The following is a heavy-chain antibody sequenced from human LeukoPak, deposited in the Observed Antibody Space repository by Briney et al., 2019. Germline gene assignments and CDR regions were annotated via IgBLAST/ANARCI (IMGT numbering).Heavy chain of an antibody. V-gene: IGHV1-69*13. CDR3: ARYGSGSPFYGMDV. D-gene: IGHD3-10*01. J-gene: IGHJ6*02. CDR1: GGTFSSYA. Sequence: SVKVSFTASGGTFSSYAISWVRQAPGQGLEWMGGIIPIFGTANYAQKFQGRVTITADESTSTAYMELSSLRSEDTAVYYCARYGSGSPFYGMDVWGQGTTVTVSS. CDR2: IIPIFGTA.